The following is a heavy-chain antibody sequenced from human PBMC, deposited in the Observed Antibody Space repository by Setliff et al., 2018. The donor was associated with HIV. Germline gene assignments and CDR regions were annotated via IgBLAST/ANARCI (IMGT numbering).Heavy chain of an antibody. V-gene: IGHV4-61*01. J-gene: IGHJ6*03. Sequence: PSETLSLTCTVSGGSVSSGSYYWSWIRQPPGKGLEWIGYIYYSGSTNYNPSLKGRVTISVDTSKNQFSLKLSSVTAADTAVYYCARERSGYSYGYGYYYYYMDVWGKGTTGTVSS. D-gene: IGHD5-18*01. CDR3: ARERSGYSYGYGYYYYYMDV. CDR2: IYYSGST. CDR1: GGSVSSGSYY.